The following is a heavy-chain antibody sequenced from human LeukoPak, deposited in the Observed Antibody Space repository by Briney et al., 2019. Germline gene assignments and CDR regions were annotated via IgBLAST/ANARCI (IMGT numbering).Heavy chain of an antibody. V-gene: IGHV1-2*02. D-gene: IGHD1-14*01. J-gene: IGHJ4*02. CDR2: INPNSGGT. CDR1: GYTFTGYS. CDR3: ARVRTGYFDY. Sequence: GAPLKVSCKASGYTFTGYSIHSVRQAPGQGLEWVGWINPNSGGTNYARKFQGRVTMTRDTSISTAYMELSRLRSDDTAVYYCARVRTGYFDYWGQGTLVTVSS.